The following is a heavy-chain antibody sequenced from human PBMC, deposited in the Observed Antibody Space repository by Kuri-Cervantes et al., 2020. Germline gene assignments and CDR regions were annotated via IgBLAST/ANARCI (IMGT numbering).Heavy chain of an antibody. CDR3: ARGLVGAALQHPYYYYGMDV. Sequence: ASVKVSCKASGYTFTSYAMHWVRQAPGQGLEWMGWISAYNGNTNYAQKLQGRVTMTTDTSTNTAYMELRSLRSDDTAVYYCARGLVGAALQHPYYYYGMDVWGQGTTVTVSS. CDR2: ISAYNGNT. CDR1: GYTFTSYA. J-gene: IGHJ6*02. V-gene: IGHV1-18*01. D-gene: IGHD1-26*01.